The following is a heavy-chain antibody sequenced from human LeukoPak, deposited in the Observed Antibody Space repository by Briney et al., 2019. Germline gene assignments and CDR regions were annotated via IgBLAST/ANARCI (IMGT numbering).Heavy chain of an antibody. V-gene: IGHV4-34*01. Sequence: PSETLSLTCAVYGGSFSGYYWSWIRQPPGKGLEWIGEINHSGSTNYNPSLKSRVTISVDTSKNQFSLRLSSVTAADTAVYYCARDGGWFDPWGQGTLVTVSS. J-gene: IGHJ5*02. CDR3: ARDGGWFDP. D-gene: IGHD4-23*01. CDR2: INHSGST. CDR1: GGSFSGYY.